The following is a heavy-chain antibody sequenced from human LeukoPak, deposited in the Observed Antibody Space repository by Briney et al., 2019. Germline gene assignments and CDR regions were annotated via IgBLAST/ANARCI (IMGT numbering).Heavy chain of an antibody. CDR1: GFTFSSYE. J-gene: IGHJ5*02. Sequence: GSLRLSCAASGFTFSSYEMNWVRQAPGKGLEWVSYISSSGSTIYYADSVKGRFTISRDNSKNTLYLQMNSLRAEDTAVYYCARDPGGSGSYYSCWFDPWGQGTLVTVSS. CDR3: ARDPGGSGSYYSCWFDP. V-gene: IGHV3-48*03. CDR2: ISSSGSTI. D-gene: IGHD3-10*01.